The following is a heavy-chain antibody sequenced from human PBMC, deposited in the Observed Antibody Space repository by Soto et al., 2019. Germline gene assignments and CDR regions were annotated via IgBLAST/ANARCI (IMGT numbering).Heavy chain of an antibody. D-gene: IGHD3-16*01. V-gene: IGHV4-34*01. CDR2: INHSGST. Sequence: QVQLQQWGAGLLKPSETLSLTCAVYGGSFSGYYWSWIRQPPGKGLEWIGEINHSGSTNYNPSLKSRVTISVDTSKNQFSLKLSSVTAADTAVYYCARGDDFDYYYGVDVWGQGTTVTVSS. CDR1: GGSFSGYY. CDR3: ARGDDFDYYYGVDV. J-gene: IGHJ6*02.